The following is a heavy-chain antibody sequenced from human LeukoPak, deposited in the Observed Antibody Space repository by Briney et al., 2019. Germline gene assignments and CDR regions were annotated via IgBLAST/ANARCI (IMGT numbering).Heavy chain of an antibody. J-gene: IGHJ4*02. CDR3: ARGGGYSYGSFDY. CDR2: IKKDGSEK. Sequence: GGSLRLSCAVAGFNFWSTGMSWVRQAPGKGLEWVANIKKDGSEKYYVDSVKGRFTISRDNAKNTLYLQMNSLRAEDTAVYYCARGGGYSYGSFDYWGQGTLVTVSS. D-gene: IGHD5-18*01. CDR1: GFNFWSTG. V-gene: IGHV3-7*01.